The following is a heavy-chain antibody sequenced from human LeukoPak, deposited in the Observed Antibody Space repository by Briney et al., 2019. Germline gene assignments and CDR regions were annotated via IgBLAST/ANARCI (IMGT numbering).Heavy chain of an antibody. J-gene: IGHJ3*02. D-gene: IGHD3-22*01. CDR3: AKDSLLITYYYDSSGYHAFDI. CDR1: GFTFSSYA. Sequence: PGGSLRLSCAASGFTFSSYAMSWVRQAPGKGLEWVSAISGSGGSTYYADSVKGRFTIPRDNSKNTLYLQMNSLRAEDTAVYYCAKDSLLITYYYDSSGYHAFDIWGQGTMVTVSS. CDR2: ISGSGGST. V-gene: IGHV3-23*01.